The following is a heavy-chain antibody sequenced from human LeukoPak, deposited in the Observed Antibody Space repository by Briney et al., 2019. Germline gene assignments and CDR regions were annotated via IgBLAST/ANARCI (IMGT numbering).Heavy chain of an antibody. CDR1: GFTFSSYG. Sequence: PGRSLRLSCAASGFTFSSYGMHWVRQAPGKGLEWVAFIRYDGSNKYYADSVKGRFTISRDNSKNTLYLQMNSLRAEDTAVYYCAKDRYYYYYMDVWGKGTTVTVSS. CDR2: IRYDGSNK. CDR3: AKDRYYYYYMDV. V-gene: IGHV3-30*02. J-gene: IGHJ6*03.